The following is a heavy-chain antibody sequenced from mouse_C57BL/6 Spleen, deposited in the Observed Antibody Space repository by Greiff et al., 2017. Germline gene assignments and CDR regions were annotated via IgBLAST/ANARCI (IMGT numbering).Heavy chain of an antibody. D-gene: IGHD1-1*01. CDR3: ARTTVVATGNYYAMDY. CDR2: IWSGGST. CDR1: GFSLTSYG. Sequence: VQLKQSGPGLVQPSQSLSITCTVSGFSLTSYGVHWVRQSPGKGLEWLGVIWSGGSTDYNAAFISRLSISKDNSKSQVFFKMNSLQADDTAIYYCARTTVVATGNYYAMDYWGQGTSVTVSS. J-gene: IGHJ4*01. V-gene: IGHV2-2*01.